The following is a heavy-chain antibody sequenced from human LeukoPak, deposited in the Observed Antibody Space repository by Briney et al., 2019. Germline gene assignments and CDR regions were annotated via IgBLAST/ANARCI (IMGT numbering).Heavy chain of an antibody. J-gene: IGHJ5*02. CDR1: GYSFTSYW. CDR2: IYPRDSDT. D-gene: IGHD5-12*01. Sequence: KPGESLKISCKGSGYSFTSYWIGWGRRMPGKGLEWRGIIYPRDSDTRYSPSFQAQVTISADKSISTGYLQWSSRKASDTAMYYCARPGSGYRNWFDPWGQGTLVTVSS. CDR3: ARPGSGYRNWFDP. V-gene: IGHV5-51*01.